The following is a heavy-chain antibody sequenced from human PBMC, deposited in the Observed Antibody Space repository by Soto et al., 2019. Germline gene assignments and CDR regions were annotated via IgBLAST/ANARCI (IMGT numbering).Heavy chain of an antibody. CDR2: MNPNSGNT. J-gene: IGHJ6*02. D-gene: IGHD3-3*01. CDR1: GYTFTSYD. Sequence: ASVKVSCKASGYTFTSYDINWVRQATGQGLEWMGWMNPNSGNTGYAQKDQSRVTMTKNTSIRTAYMELSSLRSEDTAVYYGARGRYFTIVGVAAGRRGMDVWGQGTTVTVSS. CDR3: ARGRYFTIVGVAAGRRGMDV. V-gene: IGHV1-8*01.